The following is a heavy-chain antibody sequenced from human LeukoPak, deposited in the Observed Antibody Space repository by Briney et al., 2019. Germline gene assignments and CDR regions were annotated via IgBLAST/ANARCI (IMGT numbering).Heavy chain of an antibody. CDR2: TYYQSKWYN. CDR3: EREPTAGGFEH. CDR1: VDCVFRKIDA. V-gene: IGHV6-1*01. Sequence: QTLSLMRAISVDCVFRKIDARNWIRQSPSRGLEWLGRTYYQSKWYNDYAVSVKNGITIKADTSNNQFSLQMNSVHPEDTAVYYCEREPTAGGFEHWGQGTLVTVSS. D-gene: IGHD3-10*01. J-gene: IGHJ4*02.